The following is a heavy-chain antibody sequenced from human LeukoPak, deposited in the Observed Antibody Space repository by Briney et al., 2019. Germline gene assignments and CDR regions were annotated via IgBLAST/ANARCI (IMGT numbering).Heavy chain of an antibody. D-gene: IGHD6-13*01. V-gene: IGHV3-30-3*02. CDR3: ASSIAAAGNQNVLLGYWYFDL. CDR2: ISYDGSNK. CDR1: GYTFSSYA. Sequence: QPGGSLRLSCAASGYTFSSYAMHWGRQAPAKGLEWVAVISYDGSNKYYADSVKGRFTISRDNSKNTLYLQMNSLRAEDTAVYYCASSIAAAGNQNVLLGYWYFDLWGRGTLVTVSS. J-gene: IGHJ2*01.